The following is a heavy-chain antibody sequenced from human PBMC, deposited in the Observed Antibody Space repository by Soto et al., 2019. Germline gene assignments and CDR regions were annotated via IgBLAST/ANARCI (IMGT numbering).Heavy chain of an antibody. J-gene: IGHJ4*02. CDR2: ISCYNGNS. CDR3: ARGVRFLEWSSTFDY. D-gene: IGHD3-3*01. V-gene: IGHV1-18*04. CDR1: GYKFSSYV. Sequence: GDAVKVSCKAYGYKFSSYVISWVLQAPGQGLEWMGWISCYNGNSNDAQKLQGRFTMNTEKCTSTDYMELSRMRSDYTAVYYCARGVRFLEWSSTFDYWGQETLVTVSS.